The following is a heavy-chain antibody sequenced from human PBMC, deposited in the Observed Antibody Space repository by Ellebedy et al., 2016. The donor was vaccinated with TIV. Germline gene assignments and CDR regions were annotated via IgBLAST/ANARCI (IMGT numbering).Heavy chain of an antibody. CDR1: GFTFSSYW. CDR2: ISRDGSST. J-gene: IGHJ5*02. CDR3: ARDSHYYESSAYQGWFDP. V-gene: IGHV3-74*01. D-gene: IGHD3-22*01. Sequence: PGGSLRLSCAASGFTFSSYWMHWVRQAPGKGLVWLSYISRDGSSTRYADSVKGRFPISRDNAKETLYLQMNSLSAEDTAVYYCARDSHYYESSAYQGWFDPWGQGTLVTVSS.